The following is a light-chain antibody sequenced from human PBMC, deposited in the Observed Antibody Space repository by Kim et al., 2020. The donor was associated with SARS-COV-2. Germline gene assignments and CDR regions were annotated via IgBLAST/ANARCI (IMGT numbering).Light chain of an antibody. Sequence: DIQMTQSPSSLSASVGDRVTITCRASQSISNFLNWYQQKPGKAPKLLIYRASSLQSGVPSRFSGSGSGTEFTLTISSLQPEDFATYYCQQSYSSPRSFGQGTELEI. CDR2: RAS. CDR3: QQSYSSPRS. V-gene: IGKV1-39*01. CDR1: QSISNF. J-gene: IGKJ2*03.